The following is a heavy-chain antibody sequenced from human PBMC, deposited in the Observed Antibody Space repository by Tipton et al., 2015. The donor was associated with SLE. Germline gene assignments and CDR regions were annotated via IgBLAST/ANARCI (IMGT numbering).Heavy chain of an antibody. CDR1: GGSFSGYY. CDR2: INHSGST. D-gene: IGHD6-19*01. V-gene: IGHV4-34*01. J-gene: IGHJ4*02. Sequence: TLSLTCAVYGGSFSGYYWSWIRQPPGKGLEWIGEINHSGSTNYNPSLKSRVTISVDTSKNQFSLKLSSVTAADTAVYYCARGVAGFKSFDYWGQGTLVTVSS. CDR3: ARGVAGFKSFDY.